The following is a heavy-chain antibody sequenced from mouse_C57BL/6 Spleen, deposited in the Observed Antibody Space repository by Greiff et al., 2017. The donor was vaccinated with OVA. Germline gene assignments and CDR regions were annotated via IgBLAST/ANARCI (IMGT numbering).Heavy chain of an antibody. J-gene: IGHJ4*01. CDR2: IRSKSNNYAT. Sequence: GGGLVQPKGSLKLSCAASGFSFNTYAMNWVRQAPGKGLEWVARIRSKSNNYATYYADSVKDRFTISRDDSESMLYLQMNNLKTDDTAMYYCVRQDGSSHYAMDYWGQGTSVTVSS. V-gene: IGHV10-1*01. D-gene: IGHD1-1*01. CDR1: GFSFNTYA. CDR3: VRQDGSSHYAMDY.